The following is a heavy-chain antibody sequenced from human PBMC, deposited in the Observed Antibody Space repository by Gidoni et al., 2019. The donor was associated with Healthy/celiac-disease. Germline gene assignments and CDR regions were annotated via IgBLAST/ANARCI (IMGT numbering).Heavy chain of an antibody. J-gene: IGHJ6*02. CDR3: ARDATTVTTWEDGMDV. D-gene: IGHD4-4*01. Sequence: QVQLQESGPGLVKPSQTLPLTSPLYGASTPTRSYYWSWIRQPAGKGLEWVGRIYTSGSTNYNPSLKSRVTISVDTSKNQFSLKLSSVTAADTAVYYCARDATTVTTWEDGMDVWGQGTTVTVSS. CDR1: GASTPTRSYY. CDR2: IYTSGST. V-gene: IGHV4-61*02.